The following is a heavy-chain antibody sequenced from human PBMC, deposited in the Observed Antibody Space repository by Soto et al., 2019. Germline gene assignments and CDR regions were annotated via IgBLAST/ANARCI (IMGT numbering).Heavy chain of an antibody. Sequence: SETLSLTCTVSGGSISSYYWSWIRQPPGKGLEWIGYIYYSGSTNYNPSLKSRVTISVDTSKNQFSLKLSSVTAADTAVYYCARFPRGYSYGHFDYWGQGTLVTASS. V-gene: IGHV4-59*01. CDR1: GGSISSYY. D-gene: IGHD5-18*01. J-gene: IGHJ4*01. CDR2: IYYSGST. CDR3: ARFPRGYSYGHFDY.